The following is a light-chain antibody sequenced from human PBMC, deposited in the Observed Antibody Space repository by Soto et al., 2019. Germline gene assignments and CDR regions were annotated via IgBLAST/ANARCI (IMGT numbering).Light chain of an antibody. CDR1: QSVSSN. Sequence: EIVMTQSPASLSVPPGERATLSCRASQSVSSNFAWYLQKPGQAPRLLIYGASTRATAVPARFTASGSGTEFILTSSSLQSDDFGVYYCQQYDTWPRTFGQGTKVEIK. V-gene: IGKV3-15*01. J-gene: IGKJ1*01. CDR3: QQYDTWPRT. CDR2: GAS.